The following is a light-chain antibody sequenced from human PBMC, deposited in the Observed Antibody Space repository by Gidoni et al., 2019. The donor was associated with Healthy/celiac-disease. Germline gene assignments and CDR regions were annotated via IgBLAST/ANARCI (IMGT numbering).Light chain of an antibody. J-gene: IGKJ4*01. CDR3: QQGDT. V-gene: IGKV3-11*01. CDR1: QSVSSY. Sequence: ELVLTQSPATLSLSPGERATLSCRASQSVSSYLAWYQQKPGQAPRLLIYDASNRATGIPARFSGSGSGTDFTLTISSLEPEDFAVYYCQQGDTFGGXTKVEIK. CDR2: DAS.